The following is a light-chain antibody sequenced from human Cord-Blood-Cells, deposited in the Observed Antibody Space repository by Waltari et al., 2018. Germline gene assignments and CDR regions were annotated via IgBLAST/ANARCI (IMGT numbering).Light chain of an antibody. Sequence: DIVMTQSPDSLAVCLGERATINCKSSQSVLYSSNNKNYLAWYQQKPGQPPKLLIYWASTRESGVPDRFSGSGSGTDFTLTISSLQAEDVAVYYCQQYYSTPTFGPGTKVDIK. CDR2: WAS. J-gene: IGKJ3*01. CDR3: QQYYSTPT. V-gene: IGKV4-1*01. CDR1: QSVLYSSNNKNY.